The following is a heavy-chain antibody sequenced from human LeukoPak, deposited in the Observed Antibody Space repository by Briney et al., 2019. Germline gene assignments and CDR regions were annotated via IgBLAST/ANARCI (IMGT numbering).Heavy chain of an antibody. Sequence: PGGSVTLFCALCGLTFSSYAMQCVRHAPGEGLEYVSAMCSNGCSTYYANSLKGRLTISRDNSKNTLYLQMGSLRGEDMAVYYCARCKDSGVWYDDGMDVWGQGTTVTVSS. CDR2: MCSNGCST. J-gene: IGHJ6*02. CDR1: GLTFSSYA. D-gene: IGHD2-15*01. CDR3: ARCKDSGVWYDDGMDV. V-gene: IGHV3-64*01.